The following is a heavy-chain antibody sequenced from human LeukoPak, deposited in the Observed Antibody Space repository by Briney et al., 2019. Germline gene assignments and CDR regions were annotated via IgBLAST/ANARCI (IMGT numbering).Heavy chain of an antibody. Sequence: PGGSLRLSCAASGFTFDDYDMTWVRQAPGKGLEWDSGINWTGGTTGYADSVKGRFTISRDNAKNSLYLQMNSLRAEDTALYYCSRGFLEWSFDYWGQRTLVTVSS. D-gene: IGHD3-3*01. CDR2: INWTGGTT. V-gene: IGHV3-20*04. CDR3: SRGFLEWSFDY. CDR1: GFTFDDYD. J-gene: IGHJ4*02.